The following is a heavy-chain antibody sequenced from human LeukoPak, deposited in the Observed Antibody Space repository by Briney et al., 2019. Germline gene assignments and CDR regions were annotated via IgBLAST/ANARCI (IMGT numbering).Heavy chain of an antibody. J-gene: IGHJ4*02. V-gene: IGHV4-34*01. Sequence: PSETLSLTCAVYGGSFSGYYWSWIRQPPGKGQEWIGEINHSGSTNYNPSLKSRVTISVDTSKNQFSLKLSSVTAADTAVYYCARGEWELTDYWGQGTLVTVSS. CDR1: GGSFSGYY. CDR2: INHSGST. D-gene: IGHD1-26*01. CDR3: ARGEWELTDY.